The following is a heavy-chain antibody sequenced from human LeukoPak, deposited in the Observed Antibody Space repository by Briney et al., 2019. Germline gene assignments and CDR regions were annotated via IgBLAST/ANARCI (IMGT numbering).Heavy chain of an antibody. V-gene: IGHV3-21*01. CDR3: ARDSEPSYYYDSSGQVY. J-gene: IGHJ4*02. CDR1: GCTFSSYS. Sequence: GGSLRLCCAASGCTFSSYSMNWVRQAPGKGLSWVSSISSSSSYIYYADSVKGRFTISRDNAKNSLYLQMNSLRAEDTAVYYCARDSEPSYYYDSSGQVYWGQGTLVTVSS. CDR2: ISSSSSYI. D-gene: IGHD3-22*01.